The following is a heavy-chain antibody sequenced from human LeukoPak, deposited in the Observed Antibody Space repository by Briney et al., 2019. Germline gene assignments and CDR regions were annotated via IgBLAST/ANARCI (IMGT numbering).Heavy chain of an antibody. CDR1: GFTFTNYW. D-gene: IGHD3-3*01. CDR3: ARVGRVSTPRYSDC. V-gene: IGHV3-7*01. J-gene: IGHJ4*02. CDR2: IEEYGSQK. Sequence: GGSLRLSCAASGFTFTNYWMTWVRQAPVKGLEWVANIEEYGSQKYYVDSVKGRFTISRDNAKNSVYLQMNSLRAEDTAVYYCARVGRVSTPRYSDCWGQGTLVTVSS.